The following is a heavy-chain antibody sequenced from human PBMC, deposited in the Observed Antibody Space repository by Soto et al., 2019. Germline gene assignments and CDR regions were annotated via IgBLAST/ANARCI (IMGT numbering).Heavy chain of an antibody. CDR1: GFTFSSYS. J-gene: IGHJ5*02. V-gene: IGHV3-48*01. CDR2: ISSSSSTI. Sequence: EVQLVESGGGLVQPGGSLRLSCAASGFTFSSYSMNWVRQAPGKGLEWVSYISSSSSTIYYADSVKGRFTISRDNAKNSLFLQMNSLRAEDTAVYYCARRCGGDCYSGINPWGQGTLVTVSS. CDR3: ARRCGGDCYSGINP. D-gene: IGHD2-21*01.